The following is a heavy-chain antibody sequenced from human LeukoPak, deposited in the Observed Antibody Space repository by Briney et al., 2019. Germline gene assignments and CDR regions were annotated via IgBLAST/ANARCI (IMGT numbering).Heavy chain of an antibody. V-gene: IGHV4-30-2*01. CDR2: IYHSGST. Sequence: SETLSLTCTVSGGSISSGGYYWSWIRQPPGKGLEWIGYIYHSGSTYYNPSLKSRVTISVDTSKNQFSLKLSSVTAADTAVYYCARRKPTVTTRRGFGWFDPWGQGTLVTVSS. J-gene: IGHJ5*02. CDR3: ARRKPTVTTRRGFGWFDP. D-gene: IGHD4-17*01. CDR1: GGSISSGGYY.